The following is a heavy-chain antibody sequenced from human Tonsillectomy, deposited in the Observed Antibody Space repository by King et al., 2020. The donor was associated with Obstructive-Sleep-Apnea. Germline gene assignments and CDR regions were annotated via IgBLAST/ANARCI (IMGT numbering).Heavy chain of an antibody. J-gene: IGHJ6*02. CDR3: ARAKYYDFWSSPGYSMDV. CDR1: GYTFTGYY. V-gene: IGHV1-2*04. Sequence: QLVQSGAEVKKPGASVKVSCKASGYTFTGYYMHWVRQAPGQGLEWMGWINPNSGGTNYAQKFQGWVTMTRDTSISTAYMELSRLRSDDTAVYYCARAKYYDFWSSPGYSMDVWGQGTTVTVSS. CDR2: INPNSGGT. D-gene: IGHD3-3*01.